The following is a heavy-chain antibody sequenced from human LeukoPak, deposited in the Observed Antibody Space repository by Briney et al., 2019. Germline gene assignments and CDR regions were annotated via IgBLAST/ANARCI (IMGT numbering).Heavy chain of an antibody. V-gene: IGHV5-51*01. Sequence: GESLKISCKVSGYSFTSYCIGWVRQMPGKGLEWMGIIYPGDSGPTYSPSFQGQVTISVDKSINTAYLQWSSLKASDTAMYYCGMSGDRVPLQDDVFDVWGQGTMATVST. J-gene: IGHJ3*01. CDR3: GMSGDRVPLQDDVFDV. CDR1: GYSFTSYC. CDR2: IYPGDSGP. D-gene: IGHD1-26*01.